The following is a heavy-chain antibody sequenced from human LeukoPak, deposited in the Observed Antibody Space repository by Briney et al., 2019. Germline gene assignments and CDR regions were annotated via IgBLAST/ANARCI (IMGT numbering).Heavy chain of an antibody. J-gene: IGHJ4*02. CDR3: ARSSYTSGSSYFDY. CDR1: GFTFSDYY. D-gene: IGHD3-10*01. Sequence: GGSLRLSCAASGFTFSDYYMSWIGQAPGKGLEWRSYISSTTSYTDHADSVKGRFTISRDNAKNSLYLQMNSLRAEDTAVYYCARSSYTSGSSYFDYWGQGTQVTVSA. CDR2: ISSTTSYT. V-gene: IGHV3-11*03.